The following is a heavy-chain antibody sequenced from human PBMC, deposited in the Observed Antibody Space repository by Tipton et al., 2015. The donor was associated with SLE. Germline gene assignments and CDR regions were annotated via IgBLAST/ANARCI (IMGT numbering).Heavy chain of an antibody. D-gene: IGHD5-24*01. V-gene: IGHV3-30*02. Sequence: SLRLSCAASGFTFSSYGMHWVRQAPGKGLEWVAFIRYDGSNKYYADSVKGRFTISRDNSKNTLYLQMNSLRAEDTAVYYCAKAPRVEMATTGDYWGQGTLVTVSS. CDR2: IRYDGSNK. CDR3: AKAPRVEMATTGDY. J-gene: IGHJ4*02. CDR1: GFTFSSYG.